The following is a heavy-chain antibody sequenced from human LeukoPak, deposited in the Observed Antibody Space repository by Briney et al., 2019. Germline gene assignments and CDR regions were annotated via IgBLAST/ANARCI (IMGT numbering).Heavy chain of an antibody. CDR3: ATTLGYCGGGSCYAFDY. J-gene: IGHJ4*02. D-gene: IGHD2-15*01. Sequence: ASVKVSCKVSGYTLTELSMQWVRQAPGKGLEWMGGFDPEDGETIYAQKFQGRVTMTEDTSTDTAYMELSSLRSEDTAVYYCATTLGYCGGGSCYAFDYWGQGTLVTVSS. CDR2: FDPEDGET. V-gene: IGHV1-24*01. CDR1: GYTLTELS.